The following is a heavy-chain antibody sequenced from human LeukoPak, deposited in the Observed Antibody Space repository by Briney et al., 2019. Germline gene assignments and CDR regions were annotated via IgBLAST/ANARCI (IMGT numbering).Heavy chain of an antibody. D-gene: IGHD6-6*01. CDR2: ISSSSSYL. J-gene: IGHJ5*02. CDR1: GFTFSSYS. V-gene: IGHV3-21*01. Sequence: GGSLRLSCAASGFTFSSYSMNWVRQAPGKGLEWVSSISSSSSYLYYADSVKGRFTISRDNAKNSLYLQMNSLRAEDTAVYYCASGSSSSADWFDPWGQGTLVTVSS. CDR3: ASGSSSSADWFDP.